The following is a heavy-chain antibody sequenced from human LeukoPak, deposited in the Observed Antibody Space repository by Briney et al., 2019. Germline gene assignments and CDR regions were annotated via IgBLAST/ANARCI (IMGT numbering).Heavy chain of an antibody. V-gene: IGHV4-34*01. CDR2: INHSGST. D-gene: IGHD2-21*02. CDR3: ARDRLLSGNWFDP. J-gene: IGHJ5*02. CDR1: GGSFSGYY. Sequence: PSETLSLTCAVYGGSFSGYYWSWIRQPPGKGLEWIGEINHSGSTNYNPSLKSRVTISVDTSKNQFSLKLSSVTAADTAVYYCARDRLLSGNWFDPWGQGTLVTVSS.